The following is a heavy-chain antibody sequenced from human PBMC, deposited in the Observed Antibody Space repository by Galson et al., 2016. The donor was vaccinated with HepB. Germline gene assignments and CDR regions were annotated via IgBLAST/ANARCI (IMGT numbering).Heavy chain of an antibody. CDR1: GYTFATYR. CDR3: ARRASPEGRLSDYVWGTYRTTGAFDV. Sequence: SVKVSCKASGYTFATYRIIWVRQAPGQGLECMGWISAYNGNTNYAQRFQGRVTMTTDSSTSTAYMELRSLKSDDTAVYYCARRASPEGRLSDYVWGTYRTTGAFDVWGHGTMVTASS. V-gene: IGHV1-18*01. J-gene: IGHJ3*01. CDR2: ISAYNGNT. D-gene: IGHD3-16*02.